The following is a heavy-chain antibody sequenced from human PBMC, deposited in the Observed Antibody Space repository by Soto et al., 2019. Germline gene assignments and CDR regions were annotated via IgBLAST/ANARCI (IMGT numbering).Heavy chain of an antibody. CDR3: ARQPRGYYYYGMDV. CDR1: GGSISSSSYY. Sequence: SETLSLTCTVSGGSISSSSYYWGWIRQPPGKGLEWIGSIYYSGSTYYNPSLKSRVTISVDTSKNQFSLKLSSVTAADTAVYYCARQPRGYYYYGMDVWGQGTTVTAP. V-gene: IGHV4-39*01. CDR2: IYYSGST. J-gene: IGHJ6*02. D-gene: IGHD7-27*01.